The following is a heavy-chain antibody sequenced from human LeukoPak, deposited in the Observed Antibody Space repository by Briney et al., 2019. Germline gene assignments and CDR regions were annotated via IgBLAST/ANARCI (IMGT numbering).Heavy chain of an antibody. J-gene: IGHJ6*02. CDR1: GSSFTSYW. D-gene: IGHD6-19*01. V-gene: IGHV5-10-1*01. CDR3: ARDTPTVAVAGYYYYGMDV. CDR2: IDPSDSYT. Sequence: GESLKISCKGSGSSFTSYWISWVRQTPGKGLEWMGRIDPSDSYTNYSPSFQGHVTISADKSISTAYLQWSSLKASDTAMYYCARDTPTVAVAGYYYYGMDVWGQGTTVTVSS.